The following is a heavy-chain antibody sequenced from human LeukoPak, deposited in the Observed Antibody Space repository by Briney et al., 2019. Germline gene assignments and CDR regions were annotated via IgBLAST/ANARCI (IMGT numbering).Heavy chain of an antibody. CDR3: ARVGYGYSSSHFDY. J-gene: IGHJ4*02. Sequence: SETLSLTCTVSGGSISSYYWSWIRQPPGKGLEWIGYIYYSGSTNYNPSLKSRVTISVDTSKNQFSLKLSPVTAADTAVYYCARVGYGYSSSHFDYWGQGTLVTVSS. CDR2: IYYSGST. V-gene: IGHV4-59*01. CDR1: GGSISSYY. D-gene: IGHD6-6*01.